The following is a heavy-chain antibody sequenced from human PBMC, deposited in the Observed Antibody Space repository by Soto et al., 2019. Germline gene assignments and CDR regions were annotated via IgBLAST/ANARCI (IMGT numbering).Heavy chain of an antibody. V-gene: IGHV3-23*01. CDR2: IGGTGQYT. Sequence: DVQLLETGGGLVQPGGSLRLSCRASGFIFQNFVINWVRQAPGKGLEWVSIIGGTGQYTFYADSVRGRFTFSRDNSENTVYLEMTSLRAEDTAIYFCAKGGTSHIYGIDVGGPGTTVIVSS. D-gene: IGHD2-2*01. J-gene: IGHJ6*02. CDR3: AKGGTSHIYGIDV. CDR1: GFIFQNFV.